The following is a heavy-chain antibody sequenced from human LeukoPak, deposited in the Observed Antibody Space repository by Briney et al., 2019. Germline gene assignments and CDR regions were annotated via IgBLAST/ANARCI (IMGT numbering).Heavy chain of an antibody. CDR1: GGSFSSTSYY. D-gene: IGHD3-22*01. V-gene: IGHV4-39*02. Sequence: SETLSLTCTVSGGSFSSTSYYWGWIRQPPGKGLEWIASIYYTGITYYNPSLKSRVTLSVDTSNNQFSLKLSSVTAADTAVYYCARDYYDSSGYSPLGNWGQGTLVTVSS. CDR3: ARDYYDSSGYSPLGN. CDR2: IYYTGIT. J-gene: IGHJ4*02.